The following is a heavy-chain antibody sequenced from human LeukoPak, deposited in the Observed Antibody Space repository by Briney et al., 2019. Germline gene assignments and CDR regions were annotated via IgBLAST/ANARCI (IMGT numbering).Heavy chain of an antibody. CDR3: TRGARERGFDY. J-gene: IGHJ4*02. CDR1: ITFSKYW. CDR2: INTDGTTT. V-gene: IGHV3-74*01. Sequence: PGGSLRLSCTSSITFSKYWMHWVRQAPGKGLEWVSRINTDGTTTNYADSVKGRFTVSRDNAGNMLYLQMNSLRVEDTAVYYCTRGARERGFDYWDQGTLVTVSS. D-gene: IGHD6-6*01.